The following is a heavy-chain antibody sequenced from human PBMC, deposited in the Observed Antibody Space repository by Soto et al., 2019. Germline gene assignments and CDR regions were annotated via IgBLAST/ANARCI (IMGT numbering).Heavy chain of an antibody. V-gene: IGHV3-23*01. CDR3: AKIMTPTYNHIGSGCIDY. Sequence: EVQLLESGGGLVQPGGSLRLSCAASGFTFSTFAMSWVRQGPGKGLEWVSGISGSGHSTYYADSVKGRFTISRDNSKNTLYLQITSLRADDRAIYYCAKIMTPTYNHIGSGCIDYWGQGTLVTVSS. J-gene: IGHJ4*02. CDR2: ISGSGHST. CDR1: GFTFSTFA. D-gene: IGHD1-26*01.